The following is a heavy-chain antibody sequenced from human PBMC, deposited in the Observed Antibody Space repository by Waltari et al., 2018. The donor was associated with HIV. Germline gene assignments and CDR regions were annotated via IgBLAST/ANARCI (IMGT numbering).Heavy chain of an antibody. V-gene: IGHV1-69*08. D-gene: IGHD3-22*01. CDR2: VVAILRTI. J-gene: IGHJ1*01. Sequence: QVQLVQSGAEMKMPGSAVRISCTASGGTFASSRIKWVRQVPGQGREWMGRVVAILRTIQNSEHFNGRISITGDKSTATAFVDLTGITSADTALYYCVLESHYYDTSGYYETGGQGTLVTVSS. CDR3: VLESHYYDTSGYYET. CDR1: GGTFASSR.